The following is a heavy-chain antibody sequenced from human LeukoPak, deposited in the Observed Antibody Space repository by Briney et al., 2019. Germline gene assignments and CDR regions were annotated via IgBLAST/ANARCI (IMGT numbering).Heavy chain of an antibody. D-gene: IGHD3-16*01. CDR3: AKASWVSSTDAVR. V-gene: IGHV3-23*01. CDR2: IRGNGET. Sequence: PGGSLRLSCAASGLSWVRQGPARGLEWDSSIRGNGETFYADSVKGRFTLSSDSSRNTVYFQLNNLRVEDTAIYYCAKASWVSSTDAVRWGQGTLVTVSS. CDR1: GL. J-gene: IGHJ4*02.